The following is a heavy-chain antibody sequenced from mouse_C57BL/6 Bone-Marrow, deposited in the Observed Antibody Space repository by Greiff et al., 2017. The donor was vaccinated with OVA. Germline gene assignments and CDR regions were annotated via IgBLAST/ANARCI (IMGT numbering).Heavy chain of an antibody. Sequence: EVKLVESGAELVRPGASVKLSCTASGFNIKDDYMHWVKQRPEQGLEWIGWIDPENGDTEYASKFQGKATITADTSSNTAYLQLSSLTSEDTAVYYCTTRGYDLFDYWGQGTTLTVSS. CDR3: TTRGYDLFDY. CDR1: GFNIKDDY. J-gene: IGHJ2*01. CDR2: IDPENGDT. V-gene: IGHV14-4*01. D-gene: IGHD2-2*01.